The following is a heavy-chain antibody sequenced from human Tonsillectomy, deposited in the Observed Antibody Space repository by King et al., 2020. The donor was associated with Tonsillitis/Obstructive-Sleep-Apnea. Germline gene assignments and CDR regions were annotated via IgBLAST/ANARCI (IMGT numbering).Heavy chain of an antibody. V-gene: IGHV1-2*02. CDR2: INPNSGGT. J-gene: IGHJ4*02. Sequence: FTGYFMHWVRQAPGQGLEWMGWINPNSGGTNYAQKFQGRVSVTRDTSISTAYLELSRLGSDDTAIYYCARDAPTVLSYIEYWGQGTLVTVSS. D-gene: IGHD4-11*01. CDR3: ARDAPTVLSYIEY. CDR1: FTGYF.